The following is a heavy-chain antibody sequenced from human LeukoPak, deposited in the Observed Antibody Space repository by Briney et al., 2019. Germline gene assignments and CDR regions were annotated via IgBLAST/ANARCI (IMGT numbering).Heavy chain of an antibody. Sequence: ASVRVSCKASGYTFISYNITWVRQAPGQCLEHMGWISAYTGDTNYVQSLQGRVTMTTDTSTSTAYLVLRSLRSDDTAVYYCARVHRLTPIYGLDVWGQGTTVIVSS. CDR1: GYTFISYN. CDR3: ARVHRLTPIYGLDV. CDR2: ISAYTGDT. D-gene: IGHD1-1*01. J-gene: IGHJ6*02. V-gene: IGHV1-18*01.